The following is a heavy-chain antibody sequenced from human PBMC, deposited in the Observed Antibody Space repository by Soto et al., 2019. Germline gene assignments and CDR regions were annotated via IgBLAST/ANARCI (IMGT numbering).Heavy chain of an antibody. Sequence: GASVKLSCKASGYTFTTYAIHWVRQAPGQRLEWMGWINAGNGKTKYSQKFQDRVTITRDASATTAYMELSSLTSEDTAVYYCARTGDDCSTTSCYMIDYWGQGTLVTVSS. CDR3: ARTGDDCSTTSCYMIDY. CDR2: INAGNGKT. V-gene: IGHV1-3*01. J-gene: IGHJ4*02. CDR1: GYTFTTYA. D-gene: IGHD2-2*02.